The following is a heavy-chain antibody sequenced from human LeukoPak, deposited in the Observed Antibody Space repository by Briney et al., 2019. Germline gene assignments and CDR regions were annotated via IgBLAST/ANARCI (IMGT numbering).Heavy chain of an antibody. D-gene: IGHD3-10*01. CDR2: INPSGGST. CDR1: GNTFTSYD. Sequence: ASVKVSCKASGNTFTSYDLHWVRQAPGRGLEWMGIINPSGGSTSYAQKFQGRVAMTRDTSTSTVYMELSSLRSEDTAVYYCARAYGSGSYLWENWFDPWGQGTLVTVSS. J-gene: IGHJ5*02. V-gene: IGHV1-46*01. CDR3: ARAYGSGSYLWENWFDP.